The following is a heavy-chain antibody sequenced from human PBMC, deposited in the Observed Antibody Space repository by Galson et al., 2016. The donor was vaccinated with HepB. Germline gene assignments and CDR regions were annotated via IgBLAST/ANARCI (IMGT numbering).Heavy chain of an antibody. V-gene: IGHV3-30-3*01. Sequence: SLRLSCAASGFTFVSKAMHWVRQTPGKGLAWVAVISNDETTKHYADSVKGRFTISRDNSKNTLFLQMNNLRPDDTAVYYCAKATGPGSFLIEDWGQGTLVTGSS. CDR3: AKATGPGSFLIED. CDR1: GFTFVSKA. CDR2: ISNDETTK. D-gene: IGHD3-10*01. J-gene: IGHJ1*01.